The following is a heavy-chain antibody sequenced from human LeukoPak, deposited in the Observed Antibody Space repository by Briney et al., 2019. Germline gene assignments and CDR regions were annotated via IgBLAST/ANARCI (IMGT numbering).Heavy chain of an antibody. CDR3: VRDLSYGDYTNWFDP. Sequence: GASVKVPCKASGGNLSSYAMTWVRQAPGQGLEWMGGIIPFFATTNYAQKFQGRVTVTADESTSTSYMELTSLRSDDTAVYYCVRDLSYGDYTNWFDPWGQGTLVTVSS. CDR2: IIPFFATT. V-gene: IGHV1-69*13. J-gene: IGHJ5*02. CDR1: GGNLSSYA. D-gene: IGHD4-17*01.